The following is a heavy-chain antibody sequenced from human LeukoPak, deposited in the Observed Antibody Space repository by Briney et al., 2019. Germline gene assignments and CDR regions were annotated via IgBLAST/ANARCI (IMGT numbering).Heavy chain of an antibody. V-gene: IGHV3-74*01. CDR3: ARDRPYNWFDP. Sequence: PGGSLRLSCAASGFTFRNYWMHWVRQAPGKGLVWVAHINNDGDGPTYGDSVKGRFTISRDNAKNTLYLQMNSLRAEDTAVYYCARDRPYNWFDPWGQGTLVTVSS. J-gene: IGHJ5*02. CDR1: GFTFRNYW. CDR2: INNDGDGP.